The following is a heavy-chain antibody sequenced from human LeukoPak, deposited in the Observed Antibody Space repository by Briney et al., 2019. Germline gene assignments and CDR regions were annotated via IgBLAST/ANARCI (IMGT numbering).Heavy chain of an antibody. Sequence: PSETLSLTCAVSGGSVSSGGYYWSWIRQPPGKGLEGMRYISDSGSTNYNLSLRSRVIMSVDTSKNQFSLSLSSVTAADTDVYYCATRPGGSDRYYPYFDYWGEGALVTVSS. CDR3: ATRPGGSDRYYPYFDY. D-gene: IGHD6-19*01. V-gene: IGHV4-61*08. CDR2: ISDSGST. J-gene: IGHJ4*02. CDR1: GGSVSSGGYY.